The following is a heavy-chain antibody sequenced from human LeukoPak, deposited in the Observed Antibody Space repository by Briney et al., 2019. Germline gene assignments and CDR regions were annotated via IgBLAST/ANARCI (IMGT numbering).Heavy chain of an antibody. CDR2: IKEDESEK. Sequence: GGSLRLSCAASGFTFNTYWMSWVREAPGKGLEWVANIKEDESEKYYVDSVKGRFTISRDNAKNSLYLQMNSLRAEDTAMYYCARVRTLWTYYGMDVWGQGTTVTVSS. CDR3: ARVRTLWTYYGMDV. CDR1: GFTFNTYW. V-gene: IGHV3-7*01. J-gene: IGHJ6*02. D-gene: IGHD3/OR15-3a*01.